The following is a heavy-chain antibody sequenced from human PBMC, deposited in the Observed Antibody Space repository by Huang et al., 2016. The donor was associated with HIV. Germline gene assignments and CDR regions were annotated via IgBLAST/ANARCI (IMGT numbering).Heavy chain of an antibody. CDR3: VREERDGSGGNAAFDL. V-gene: IGHV3-73*01. CDR2: IRSKAQNYAT. Sequence: EVQLVESGGGLVQPGGSLKLSCAASGFTFSGSAMHWVRQASGKGLAWVGRIRSKAQNYATEYEASVTGRFTISRDDTKNTAYLQMNGLKIEDTAVYYCVREERDGSGGNAAFDLWGQGTILIVSS. J-gene: IGHJ3*01. D-gene: IGHD6-19*01. CDR1: GFTFSGSA.